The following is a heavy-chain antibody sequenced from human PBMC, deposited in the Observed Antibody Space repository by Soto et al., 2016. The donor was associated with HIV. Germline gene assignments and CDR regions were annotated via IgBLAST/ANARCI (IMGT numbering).Heavy chain of an antibody. J-gene: IGHJ4*02. V-gene: IGHV1-8*03. CDR1: GYTLTELS. D-gene: IGHD6-19*01. CDR3: AREVRGWYYFDF. CDR2: INPNSGNT. Sequence: QVQLVQSGAEVKKPGASVKVSCKVSGYTLTELSMHWVRQASGQGLEWMGWINPNSGNTAYAHKFQGRFTISRNTSISTAYMEVSSLRSEDTAVYYCAREVRGWYYFDFWGQGALVTVSP.